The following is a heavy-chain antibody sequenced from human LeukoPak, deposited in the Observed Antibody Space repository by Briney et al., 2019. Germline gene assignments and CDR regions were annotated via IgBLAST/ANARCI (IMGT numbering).Heavy chain of an antibody. CDR1: GFTFSTYA. D-gene: IGHD2-2*01. V-gene: IGHV3-30*04. CDR2: ISSDANTQ. CDR3: AKGPVVPVATYFFDY. Sequence: GGSLRLSCAASGFTFSTYAMHWVRQAPGKGLEWVTIISSDANTQYYADSVKGRFSISRDNSKNTLYVQMNSLSPEDTAVYYCAKGPVVPVATYFFDYWGQGTLVIVSS. J-gene: IGHJ4*02.